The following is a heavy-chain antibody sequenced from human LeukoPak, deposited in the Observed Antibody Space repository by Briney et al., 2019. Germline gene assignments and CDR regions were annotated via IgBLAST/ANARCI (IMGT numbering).Heavy chain of an antibody. CDR3: ARQDRGYSSSWNYGMDV. V-gene: IGHV4-59*08. D-gene: IGHD6-13*01. J-gene: IGHJ6*02. CDR2: IYYSGST. Sequence: SETLSLTCTVSGGSISSYYWSWIRQPPGKGLEWIGYIYYSGSTNYNPSLKSRVTISVDTANNQFSLKLSSVTAADTAVYYCARQDRGYSSSWNYGMDVWGQGTTVTVSS. CDR1: GGSISSYY.